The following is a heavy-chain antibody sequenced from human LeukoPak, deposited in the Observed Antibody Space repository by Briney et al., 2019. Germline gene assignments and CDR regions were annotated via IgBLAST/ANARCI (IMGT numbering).Heavy chain of an antibody. V-gene: IGHV3-48*03. Sequence: GGSLRLFCAASGFILCSSEMSWVRQAPGKGRGCVSYSSTSGSTKYYADSVRGRFTISRDNAKNLLYMQLNSLRAEDTAVYYCARDRGSGSGPDSSAFDIWGQGTTVTVSS. J-gene: IGHJ3*02. CDR3: ARDRGSGSGPDSSAFDI. CDR2: SSTSGSTK. D-gene: IGHD3-10*01. CDR1: GFILCSSE.